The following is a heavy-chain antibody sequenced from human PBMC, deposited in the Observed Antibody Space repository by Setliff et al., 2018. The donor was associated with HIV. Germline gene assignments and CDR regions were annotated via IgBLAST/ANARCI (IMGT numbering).Heavy chain of an antibody. CDR2: IRSRAKGYAT. CDR1: GFTFSDWT. Sequence: PGESLKISCEGSGFTFSDWTMHWVRQASGKGLEWVGRIRSRAKGYATEYGESVRGRFTISRDDSKNTVFLQMNGLKIEDTALYYCTRSYYGLDYYWGQGTLVTVSS. D-gene: IGHD3-3*01. CDR3: TRSYYGLDYY. J-gene: IGHJ4*02. V-gene: IGHV3-73*01.